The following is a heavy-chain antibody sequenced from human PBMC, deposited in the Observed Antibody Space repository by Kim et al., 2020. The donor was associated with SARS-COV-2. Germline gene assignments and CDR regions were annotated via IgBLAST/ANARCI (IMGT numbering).Heavy chain of an antibody. CDR2: INHSGST. CDR1: GGSFSGYY. V-gene: IGHV4-34*01. CDR3: ARGRGRPKIYSNAFDHYYGMDG. Sequence: SETLSLTCAVYGGSFSGYYWSWIRQPPGKGLEWIGEINHSGSTNYNPSLKSRVTISVDTSKNQFSLKLSSVTAADTAVYYCARGRGRPKIYSNAFDHYYGMDGWGQGTTVTVSS. D-gene: IGHD4-4*01. J-gene: IGHJ6*02.